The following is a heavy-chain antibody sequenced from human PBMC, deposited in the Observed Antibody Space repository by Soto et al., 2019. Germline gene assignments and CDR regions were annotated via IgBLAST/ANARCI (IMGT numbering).Heavy chain of an antibody. CDR2: ISGSGGST. V-gene: IGHV3-23*01. CDR1: GFTFSSYA. Sequence: EVQLLESGGGLVQPGGSLRLSCAASGFTFSSYAMTWVRQAPGKGLEWVSAISGSGGSTYYADSVKGRFTISRDNSKSALYLQMNSLRAEDTAVYYWAKTVYYDFWSGPSRFDYWGQGTLVTVSS. D-gene: IGHD3-3*01. CDR3: AKTVYYDFWSGPSRFDY. J-gene: IGHJ4*02.